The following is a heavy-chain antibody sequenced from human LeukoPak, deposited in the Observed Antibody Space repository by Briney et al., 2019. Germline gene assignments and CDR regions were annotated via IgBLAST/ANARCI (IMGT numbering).Heavy chain of an antibody. CDR3: ARKYGSGTYYDY. V-gene: IGHV3-48*01. CDR1: GFTFSRYA. D-gene: IGHD3-10*01. CDR2: ISSSSSNI. J-gene: IGHJ4*02. Sequence: PGGSLRLSCAASGFTFSRYAVNWVRQAPGKGLEWISYISSSSSNIYYANSVKGRFTISRDSSKNTLFLQMGSLRAEDMAVYYCARKYGSGTYYDYWGQGTLVTVSS.